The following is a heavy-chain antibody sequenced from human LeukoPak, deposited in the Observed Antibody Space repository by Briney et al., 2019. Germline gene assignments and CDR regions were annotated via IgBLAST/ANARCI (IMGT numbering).Heavy chain of an antibody. CDR3: ARDSHYYDSSGPVNWFDP. V-gene: IGHV4-59*01. Sequence: SETLSLTCTVSGASISSSYWSWIRQPPGKGLEWIGYIYYSGSTNYNPSLKSRVTISVDTSKNQFSLKLSSVTAADTAVYYCARDSHYYDSSGPVNWFDPWGQGTLVTVSS. J-gene: IGHJ5*02. D-gene: IGHD3-22*01. CDR2: IYYSGST. CDR1: GASISSSY.